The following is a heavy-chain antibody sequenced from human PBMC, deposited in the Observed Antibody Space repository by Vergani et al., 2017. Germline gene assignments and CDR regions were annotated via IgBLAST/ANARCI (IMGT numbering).Heavy chain of an antibody. Sequence: QLQLQESGPGLVKPSETLSLTCTVSGGSISSSSYYWGWIRQPPGKGLEWIGSIYYSGSTYYNPSLKSRVTISVDTSKNQFSLKLSSVTAADTAVYYCARRVFDYYYYMDVWGKGTTVTFSS. CDR3: ARRVFDYYYYMDV. CDR1: GGSISSSSYY. CDR2: IYYSGST. J-gene: IGHJ6*03. D-gene: IGHD6-13*01. V-gene: IGHV4-39*01.